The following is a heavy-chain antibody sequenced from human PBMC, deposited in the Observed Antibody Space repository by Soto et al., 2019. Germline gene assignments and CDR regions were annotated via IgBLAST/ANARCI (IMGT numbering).Heavy chain of an antibody. CDR1: GFAFSNYE. Sequence: EVQLVESGGGLVQPGGSLRLSCAASGFAFSNYEKNWVRQAPGKGLEWVSYISLSGSTIYYADSVKGRFTISRDDAKNSLYLQLNSLRADDTAVYYCARESFSVSPNFFDYWGQGTLVTVSS. J-gene: IGHJ4*02. CDR3: ARESFSVSPNFFDY. D-gene: IGHD3-3*02. V-gene: IGHV3-48*03. CDR2: ISLSGSTI.